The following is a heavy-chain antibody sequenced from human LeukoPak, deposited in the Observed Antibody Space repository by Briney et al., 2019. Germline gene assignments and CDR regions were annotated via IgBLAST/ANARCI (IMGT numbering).Heavy chain of an antibody. J-gene: IGHJ5*02. CDR3: ARGPGYSSSWYSWFDP. CDR2: TYYRSKWYN. CDR1: GDSVSSNSAA. V-gene: IGHV6-1*01. Sequence: PSQTLSLTCAIPGDSVSSNSAAWNWIRQSPSRGLEWLGRTYYRSKWYNDYAVSVKSRITINPDTSKNQFSLQLNSVTPEDTAVYYCARGPGYSSSWYSWFDPWGQGTLVTVSS. D-gene: IGHD6-13*01.